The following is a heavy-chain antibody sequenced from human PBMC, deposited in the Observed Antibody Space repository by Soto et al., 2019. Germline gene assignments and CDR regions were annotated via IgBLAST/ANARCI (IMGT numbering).Heavy chain of an antibody. CDR1: GYTLTNYG. D-gene: IGHD3-22*01. CDR2: ISTYNGNT. CDR3: SRDLIIRGYYDSSGYCSDY. Sequence: ASVKVSCKASGYTLTNYGISWVRQAPGQGLEWMGWISTYNGNTNYAQKLQGRVTMTTDTSTSTAYMELRSLRSDDTAVYYCSRDLIIRGYYDSSGYCSDYWGQGTLVTVSS. J-gene: IGHJ4*02. V-gene: IGHV1-18*01.